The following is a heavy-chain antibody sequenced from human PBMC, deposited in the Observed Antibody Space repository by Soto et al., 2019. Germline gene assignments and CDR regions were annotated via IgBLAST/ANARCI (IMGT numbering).Heavy chain of an antibody. J-gene: IGHJ4*02. CDR2: ISGSGGSA. V-gene: IGHV3-23*01. D-gene: IGHD4-17*01. Sequence: PGGSLRLSWAASGFTISSYTMNWVRQAPGKGLEWVSAISGSGGSAYYADSVKGRFTISRDNSKNTLYLQMNSLRAEDTAVYYCARYPTTVVTTVDYWGQGTLVTVSS. CDR3: ARYPTTVVTTVDY. CDR1: GFTISSYT.